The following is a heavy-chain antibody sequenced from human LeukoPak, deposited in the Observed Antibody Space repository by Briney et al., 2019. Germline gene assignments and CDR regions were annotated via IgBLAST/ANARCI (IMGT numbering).Heavy chain of an antibody. V-gene: IGHV3-13*01. CDR1: GFTFSSYD. CDR3: ARDVALSTYHYDSSGLLEY. J-gene: IGHJ4*02. CDR2: IGTAGDT. D-gene: IGHD3-22*01. Sequence: SGGSLRLSCAASGFTFSSYDMHWVRQAIGKGLEWVSTIGTAGDTYYPGSVKGRFTISRENAKNSLYLQMNSLRAGDTAVYYCARDVALSTYHYDSSGLLEYWGQGTLVTVSS.